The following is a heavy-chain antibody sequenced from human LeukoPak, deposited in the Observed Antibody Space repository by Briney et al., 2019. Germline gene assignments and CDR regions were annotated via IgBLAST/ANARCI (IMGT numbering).Heavy chain of an antibody. J-gene: IGHJ2*01. D-gene: IGHD6-19*01. CDR1: GGSISSGGYY. CDR3: ARRHPQQWLVSRRPGWYFDL. V-gene: IGHV4-31*03. CDR2: IYYSGST. Sequence: SETLSLTCTVSGGSISSGGYYWSWIRQHPGKGLEWIGYIYYSGSTYYNPSLKSRVTISVDTSKNQFSLKLSSVTAADTAVYYCARRHPQQWLVSRRPGWYFDLWGRGALVTVSS.